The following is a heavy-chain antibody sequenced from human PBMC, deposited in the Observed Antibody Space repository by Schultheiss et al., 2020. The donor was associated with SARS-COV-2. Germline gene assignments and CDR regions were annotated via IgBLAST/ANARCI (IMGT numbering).Heavy chain of an antibody. CDR1: GFIFSSYA. Sequence: GGSLRLSCAASGFIFSSYAMHWVRQAPGKGLEWVAVISYDGSNKYYADSVKGRFTISRDNSKNTLYLQMNSLRAEDTAVYYCATTPQSRAEFDYWGQGTLVTVSS. CDR2: ISYDGSNK. J-gene: IGHJ4*02. CDR3: ATTPQSRAEFDY. V-gene: IGHV3-30*04.